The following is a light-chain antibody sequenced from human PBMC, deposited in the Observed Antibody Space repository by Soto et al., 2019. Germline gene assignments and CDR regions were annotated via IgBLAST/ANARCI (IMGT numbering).Light chain of an antibody. CDR1: AGAVTSTYY. V-gene: IGLV7-43*01. CDR3: LLYYGGAWV. CDR2: SMN. Sequence: QAVVTQEPSLTVSPGGTVTLTCASSAGAVTSTYYPNWFQQKPGQAPRSLIYSMNNKHSWTPARFSGSLLGGKAALTLSGVLPEDEAEYYCLLYYGGAWVFGGGTKVTVL. J-gene: IGLJ3*02.